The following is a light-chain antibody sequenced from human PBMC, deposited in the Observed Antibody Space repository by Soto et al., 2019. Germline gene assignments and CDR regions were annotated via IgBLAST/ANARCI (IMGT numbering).Light chain of an antibody. J-gene: IGLJ3*02. Sequence: QSVLTQPPSVSGTPGQRVTISCSGSSSNIGTNYVYWYQQLPGTAPKLLTYRNNQRPSGVPDRFSGSMSGTSASLAISGLRSDDEADYYCAAWDDSLSVVVFGGGTKLTVL. V-gene: IGLV1-47*01. CDR2: RNN. CDR1: SSNIGTNY. CDR3: AAWDDSLSVVV.